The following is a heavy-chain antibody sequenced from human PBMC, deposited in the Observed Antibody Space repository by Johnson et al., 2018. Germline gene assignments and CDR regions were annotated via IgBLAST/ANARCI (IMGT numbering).Heavy chain of an antibody. D-gene: IGHD3-22*01. J-gene: IGHJ3*02. Sequence: VQLVQSGAEVKEPGSSVKVACNASGGTFSSYAISWVRQAPGQGLEWMGGIIPIFGTANYAQKFQGRVTITGDESTSTAYMELSSLRSEDTAVYYCARDAMSGYYDSSGYSYDAFDIWGQGTMVTVSS. CDR3: ARDAMSGYYDSSGYSYDAFDI. V-gene: IGHV1-69*01. CDR1: GGTFSSYA. CDR2: IIPIFGTA.